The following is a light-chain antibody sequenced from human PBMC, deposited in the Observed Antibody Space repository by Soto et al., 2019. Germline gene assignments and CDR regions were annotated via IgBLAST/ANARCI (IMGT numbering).Light chain of an antibody. J-gene: IGLJ2*01. CDR2: EVI. V-gene: IGLV2-14*01. Sequence: QSALTQPASVSGSPGQSITISCPGTPSDIGGYNYVSWYQQHPGKAPKVIIYEVINRPSGVSTRFSGSRSGNTASLTISGRQAEDEADYYGSSYTSKNIPVGFGGGTKLTGL. CDR3: SSYTSKNIPVG. CDR1: PSDIGGYNY.